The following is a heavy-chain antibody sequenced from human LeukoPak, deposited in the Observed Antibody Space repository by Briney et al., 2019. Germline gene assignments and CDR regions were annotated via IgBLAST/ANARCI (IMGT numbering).Heavy chain of an antibody. J-gene: IGHJ4*02. D-gene: IGHD6-13*01. Sequence: GGSLRLSCAASGFTFSSYAVSWVRQAPGKGLEWVSLISGSASLTYYADSVKGRFTISRDNSKNTVYLQMNSLRVEDTAVYHCAKKRIAAAGKNDFDYWGQGTLVTVSS. CDR1: GFTFSSYA. CDR2: ISGSASLT. CDR3: AKKRIAAAGKNDFDY. V-gene: IGHV3-23*01.